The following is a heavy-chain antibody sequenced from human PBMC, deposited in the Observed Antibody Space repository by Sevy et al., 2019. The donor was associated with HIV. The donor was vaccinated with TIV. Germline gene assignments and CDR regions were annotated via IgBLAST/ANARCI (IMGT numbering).Heavy chain of an antibody. CDR2: INPDSGGP. Sequence: ASVKVSCKASGYTFTGYYMHWVRQAPGQGLEWMGWINPDSGGPNYAPKFQGRVTRTRDTSISKAYMELSRLKSDATAVYYCVRDDRDGYFDYWGQGTLVTVSS. CDR1: GYTFTGYY. V-gene: IGHV1-2*02. CDR3: VRDDRDGYFDY. J-gene: IGHJ4*02.